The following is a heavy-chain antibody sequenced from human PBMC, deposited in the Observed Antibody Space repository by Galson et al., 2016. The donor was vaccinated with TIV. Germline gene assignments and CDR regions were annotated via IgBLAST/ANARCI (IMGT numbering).Heavy chain of an antibody. Sequence: SLRLSCAASGFTFSEYGMHWVRQAPGKGLEWVALIRYDGSRRYYADSVKGRFTISRDDSKNTLYLQMNGLRRDDSAVYYCASGVVAHTYYFYGMDVWGQGTTVTVSS. J-gene: IGHJ6*02. CDR2: IRYDGSRR. CDR1: GFTFSEYG. D-gene: IGHD2-15*01. CDR3: ASGVVAHTYYFYGMDV. V-gene: IGHV3-30*02.